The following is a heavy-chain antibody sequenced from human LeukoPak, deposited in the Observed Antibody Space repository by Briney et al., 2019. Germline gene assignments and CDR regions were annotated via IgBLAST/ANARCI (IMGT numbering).Heavy chain of an antibody. J-gene: IGHJ6*03. CDR1: GGSISSYY. CDR2: IYYSGST. V-gene: IGHV4-59*05. CDR3: ARVGDGGYCSGGSCYYYSYYYYYYMDV. D-gene: IGHD2-15*01. Sequence: SETLSLTCTVSGGSISSYYWSWIRQPAGKGLEWIGSIYYSGSTYYNPSLKSRVTISVDTSKNQFSLKLSSVTAADTAVYYCARVGDGGYCSGGSCYYYSYYYYYYMDVWGKGTTVTISS.